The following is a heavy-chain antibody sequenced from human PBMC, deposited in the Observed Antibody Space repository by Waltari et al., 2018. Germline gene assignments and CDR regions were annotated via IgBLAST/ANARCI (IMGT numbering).Heavy chain of an antibody. CDR2: IHRSGRN. V-gene: IGHV4-4*02. J-gene: IGHJ4*02. D-gene: IGHD1-26*01. CDR1: GDSMNSNSW. Sequence: QLQLQESGPGLVQPSGTLSLTCTVSGDSMNSNSWWSWVRQPPEKGLEWIGQIHRSGRNNYNPSLESRVTISLDTSNRQFSLKLTSTTAADTAVYYCARDRGIGLYFDSWGQGTLVTVSP. CDR3: ARDRGIGLYFDS.